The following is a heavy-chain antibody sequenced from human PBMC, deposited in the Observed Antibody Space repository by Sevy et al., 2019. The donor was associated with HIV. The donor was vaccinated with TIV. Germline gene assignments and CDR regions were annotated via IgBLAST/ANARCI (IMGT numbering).Heavy chain of an antibody. CDR2: INWNGGST. Sequence: GGSLRLSCAASGFVFEDYGMNWVRQAPGKGLECVSGINWNGGSTGYADSVKGRFTICRDNAKNSLYLQMNSLRAEDTAIYYCAGERSCGGACYYFDTWGQGALVTVSS. D-gene: IGHD2-21*02. CDR1: GFVFEDYG. CDR3: AGERSCGGACYYFDT. V-gene: IGHV3-20*04. J-gene: IGHJ4*02.